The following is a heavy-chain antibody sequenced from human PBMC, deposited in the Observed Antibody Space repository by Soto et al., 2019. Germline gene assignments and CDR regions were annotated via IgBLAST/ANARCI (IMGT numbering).Heavy chain of an antibody. V-gene: IGHV3-74*03. J-gene: IGHJ4*02. D-gene: IGHD6-19*01. CDR1: GFTLSNHW. Sequence: EVQLVESGGGLVQPGGSLRLSCAASGFTLSNHWMHWVRQAPGKGLVWDSRINSDGSITTYADSVKGRFTISRDNAKNTLYLQMNSLRAEDTAVYYCARAQPVSDAGGYYWGQGTLVTVSS. CDR2: INSDGSIT. CDR3: ARAQPVSDAGGYY.